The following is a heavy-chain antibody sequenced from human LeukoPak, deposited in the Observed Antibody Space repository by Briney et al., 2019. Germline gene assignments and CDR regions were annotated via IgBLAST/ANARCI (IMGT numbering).Heavy chain of an antibody. CDR1: GLTFSKAW. CDR2: IKSKTDGGTT. D-gene: IGHD1-26*01. CDR3: ITDPGEWEPI. J-gene: IGHJ3*02. Sequence: PGGSLRLSCAASGLTFSKAWMSWVRQAPGKGLEWVGRIKSKTDGGTTDYGAPVKGRFIISREDSENTLYLQMNGLKIEDTAVYYCITDPGEWEPIWGQGTMVTVSS. V-gene: IGHV3-15*01.